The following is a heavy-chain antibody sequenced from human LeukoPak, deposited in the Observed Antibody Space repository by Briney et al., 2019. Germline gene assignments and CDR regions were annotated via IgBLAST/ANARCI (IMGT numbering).Heavy chain of an antibody. D-gene: IGHD5-18*01. Sequence: GGSLRLSCAASGFAFSSYGMHWVRQAPGKGLEWVAVIWCDGSNKYYADSVKGRFTISRDNSKNTLYLQMNSLRAEDTAVYYCAKVISQDTATPPAFDIWGQGTMVTVSS. CDR2: IWCDGSNK. V-gene: IGHV3-33*06. CDR1: GFAFSSYG. J-gene: IGHJ3*02. CDR3: AKVISQDTATPPAFDI.